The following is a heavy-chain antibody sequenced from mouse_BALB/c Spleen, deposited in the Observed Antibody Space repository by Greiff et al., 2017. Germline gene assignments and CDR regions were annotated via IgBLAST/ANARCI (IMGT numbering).Heavy chain of an antibody. V-gene: IGHV5-9-4*01. Sequence: EVQGVVSGGGLVKPGGSLKLSCAASGFTFSSYAMSWVRQSPEKRLEWVAEISSGGRYTYYPDTVTGRFTISRDNDKNTLYLEMSSLRSEDTAMYCCAREGGKHDWGQGTTLTDSS. CDR1: GFTFSSYA. J-gene: IGHJ2*01. D-gene: IGHD2-1*01. CDR3: AREGGKHD. CDR2: ISSGGRYT.